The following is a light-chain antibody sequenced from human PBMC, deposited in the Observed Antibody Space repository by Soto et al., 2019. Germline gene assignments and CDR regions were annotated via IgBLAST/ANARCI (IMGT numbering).Light chain of an antibody. CDR2: DAS. CDR3: QQYDNLPPLT. CDR1: QDISNY. V-gene: IGKV1-33*01. J-gene: IGKJ4*01. Sequence: DIQMTQSPSSLSASVGDRVTITCQASQDISNYLNWYQQKPGKAPKLLIYDASNLETGVPSRFIGSGSGTEFTFTINSLQPEDIATYYCQQYDNLPPLTFGGGTKVEIK.